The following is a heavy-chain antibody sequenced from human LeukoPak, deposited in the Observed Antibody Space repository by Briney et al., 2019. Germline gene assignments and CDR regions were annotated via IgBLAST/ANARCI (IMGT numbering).Heavy chain of an antibody. Sequence: ASVKVSCKASGYTFTGYYMHWVRQAPGQGLEWMGWINPNSGGTNYAQKFQGRVTMTRDTSISTAYMELSRLRSDDTAVYYCARDQDGGSYYNWFDPWGQGTLVTVSS. V-gene: IGHV1-2*02. D-gene: IGHD1-26*01. CDR1: GYTFTGYY. CDR2: INPNSGGT. J-gene: IGHJ5*02. CDR3: ARDQDGGSYYNWFDP.